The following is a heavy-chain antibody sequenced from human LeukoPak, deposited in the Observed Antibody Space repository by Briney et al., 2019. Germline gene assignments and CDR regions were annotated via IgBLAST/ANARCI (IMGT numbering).Heavy chain of an antibody. J-gene: IGHJ4*02. Sequence: GESLKISCKGSGYIFTSYWIGWVRQMPGKGLEWMGIIYPGDSDTRYSPSFQGQVTISADKSISTAYLQWSSLKASDTAMYYCARSGVHYDFWSGYGNFDYWGQGTLVTVSS. D-gene: IGHD3-3*01. CDR1: GYIFTSYW. CDR3: ARSGVHYDFWSGYGNFDY. V-gene: IGHV5-51*01. CDR2: IYPGDSDT.